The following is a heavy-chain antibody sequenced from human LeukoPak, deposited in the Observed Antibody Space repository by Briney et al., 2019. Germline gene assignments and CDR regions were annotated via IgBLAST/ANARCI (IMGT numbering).Heavy chain of an antibody. V-gene: IGHV4-34*01. CDR1: GGSFSGYY. Sequence: PSETLSLTCAVYGGSFSGYYWSWIRQPPGKGLEWIGEINHSGSTNYNPSLKSRVTISVDTSKNQFSLKPSSVTAADTAVYYCARGVNWFDPWGQGTLVTVSS. J-gene: IGHJ5*02. CDR3: ARGVNWFDP. CDR2: INHSGST.